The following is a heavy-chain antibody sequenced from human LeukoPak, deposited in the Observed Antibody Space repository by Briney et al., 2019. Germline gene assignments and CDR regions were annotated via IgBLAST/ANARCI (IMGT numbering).Heavy chain of an antibody. J-gene: IGHJ4*02. D-gene: IGHD6-19*01. CDR1: GYSFTSYW. CDR3: ARSADDPGYSSGWYYFDY. CDR2: IYPGDSDT. V-gene: IGHV5-51*01. Sequence: GESLKISCKGSGYSFTSYWIGWVRQMPGKGLEWMGIIYPGDSDTRYSPSFQGQVTISADKSISTAYLQWSSLKASDTAMYYCARSADDPGYSSGWYYFDYWGQGTLVTVSS.